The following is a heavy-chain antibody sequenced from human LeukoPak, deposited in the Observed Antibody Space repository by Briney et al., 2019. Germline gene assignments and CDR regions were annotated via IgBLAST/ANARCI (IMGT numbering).Heavy chain of an antibody. J-gene: IGHJ5*02. D-gene: IGHD4-17*01. CDR3: ARMWNLHYGDLPGRFDP. CDR2: ISAYNGNT. V-gene: IGHV1-18*01. CDR1: GYTFTSYG. Sequence: GASVKVSCKASGYTFTSYGISWVRQAPGQGLEWMGWISAYNGNTNYAQKLQGRVTMTTDTSTSTAYMELRSLRSDDTAVYYCARMWNLHYGDLPGRFDPWGQGTLVTVSS.